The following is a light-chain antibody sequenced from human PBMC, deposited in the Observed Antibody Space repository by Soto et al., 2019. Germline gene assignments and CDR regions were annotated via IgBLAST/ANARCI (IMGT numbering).Light chain of an antibody. CDR2: SNN. CDR3: AEWDDSLNGYV. V-gene: IGLV1-44*01. J-gene: IGLJ1*01. CDR1: SSNIGSNT. Sequence: QSVLTQPPSASGTPGQRVTISCSGSSSNIGSNTVNWYQQLPGTAPKLLIYSNNQRPSGVPDRFSGSKSGTSASLAISGLQSEDEADYYCAEWDDSLNGYVFRTGTTVTVL.